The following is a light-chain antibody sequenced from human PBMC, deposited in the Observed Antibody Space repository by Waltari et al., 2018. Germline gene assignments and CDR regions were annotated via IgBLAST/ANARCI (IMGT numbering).Light chain of an antibody. CDR2: ENS. CDR3: GTWDSSLSGAV. J-gene: IGLJ7*01. V-gene: IGLV1-51*02. Sequence: QSVLTQPPSVSAAPGQRVTISCSGGSSNLGNHYVSWYRQFPGTAPKLLINENSERPSGIPGRCSGSKSGTSATLDITGRQEGDEADYYCGTWDSSLSGAVFGGGTHLTVL. CDR1: SSNLGNHY.